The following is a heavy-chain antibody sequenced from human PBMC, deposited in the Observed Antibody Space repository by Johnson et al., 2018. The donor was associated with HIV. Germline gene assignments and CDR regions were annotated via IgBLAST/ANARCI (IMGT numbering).Heavy chain of an antibody. CDR1: GFTFSSYW. CDR2: IKQDGSEK. V-gene: IGHV3-7*02. Sequence: VQLVESGGGVVQPGRSLRLSCAASGFTFSSYWMSWVRQAPGKGLEWVANIKQDGSEKYYVDSAKGRFTIPRDNAKNTLYLQMDSLRPKDTAVYYGARGRKDIEAADGLDNDAFDMWGQGTLVTVSS. D-gene: IGHD5-12*01. J-gene: IGHJ3*02. CDR3: ARGRKDIEAADGLDNDAFDM.